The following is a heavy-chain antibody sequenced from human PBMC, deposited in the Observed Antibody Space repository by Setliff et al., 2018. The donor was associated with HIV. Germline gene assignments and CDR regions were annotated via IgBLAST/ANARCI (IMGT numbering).Heavy chain of an antibody. J-gene: IGHJ4*02. CDR1: GFTFSAYS. V-gene: IGHV3-48*04. CDR2: ISSSGVM. Sequence: GGSLRLSCAASGFTFSAYSMNWVRQAPGKGLEWISYISSSGVMYYADSVRGRFTISRDNARNSVYLQMNSLRAEDTAVYYCAGSRGYFVQADWGQGTLVTVSS. D-gene: IGHD3-22*01. CDR3: AGSRGYFVQAD.